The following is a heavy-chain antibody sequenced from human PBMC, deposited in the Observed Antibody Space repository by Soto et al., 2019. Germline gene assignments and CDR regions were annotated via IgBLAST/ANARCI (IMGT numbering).Heavy chain of an antibody. CDR2: ISYDGSKK. Sequence: QVQLVESGGGVVQPGRSLRLSCAASGFTFSSYGMHWVRQAPGKGLEWVAVISYDGSKKYYADSVKGRFTISRDNSKNTRYLQMNSLRAEDTAVYYCAKDDRRYCSSTSGTIDYWGQGTLVTVSS. CDR3: AKDDRRYCSSTSGTIDY. D-gene: IGHD2-2*01. CDR1: GFTFSSYG. V-gene: IGHV3-30*18. J-gene: IGHJ4*02.